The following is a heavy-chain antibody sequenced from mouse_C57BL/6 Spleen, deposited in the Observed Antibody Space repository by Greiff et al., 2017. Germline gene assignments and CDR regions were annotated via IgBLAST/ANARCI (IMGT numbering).Heavy chain of an antibody. CDR1: GYAFSSYW. J-gene: IGHJ2*01. D-gene: IGHD2-2*01. Sequence: QVQLQQSGAELVKPGASVKISCKASGYAFSSYWMNWVKQRPGKGLEWIGQIYPGDGDTNFNGKFKGKATLTADKSSSTAYMQLSSLTSEDSAVYFCARERMVTTKAYYFDYWGQGTTLTVSS. CDR3: ARERMVTTKAYYFDY. CDR2: IYPGDGDT. V-gene: IGHV1-80*01.